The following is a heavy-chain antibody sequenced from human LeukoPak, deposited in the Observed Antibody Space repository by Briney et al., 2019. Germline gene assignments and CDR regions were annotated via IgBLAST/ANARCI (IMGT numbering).Heavy chain of an antibody. CDR2: IYYSGST. CDR3: ARHARDTSDYYDF. J-gene: IGHJ4*02. Sequence: SETLSLTCTVSGDSISYYYWSWLRQPPGKGLEWIGYIYYSGSTDYNPSLKSRVTISVDTSQNQFSLRLSSMTAADTAVYHCARHARDTSDYYDFWGQGTLVTVSS. CDR1: GDSISYYY. V-gene: IGHV4-59*08. D-gene: IGHD3-22*01.